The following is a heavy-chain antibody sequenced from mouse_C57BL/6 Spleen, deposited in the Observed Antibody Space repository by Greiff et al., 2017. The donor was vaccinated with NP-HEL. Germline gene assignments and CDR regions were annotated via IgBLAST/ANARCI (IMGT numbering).Heavy chain of an antibody. V-gene: IGHV1-12*01. Sequence: LQQPGAELVRPGASVKMSCKASGYTFTSYSMHWVKQTPRQGLEWIGAIYPGNGDTPYNQKFKGKATLTVDKSSSTAYMQLSSLTSEDSAVYFCARGVGYFDYWGKGTTLTVSS. CDR1: GYTFTSYS. CDR2: IYPGNGDT. J-gene: IGHJ2*01. D-gene: IGHD1-1*02. CDR3: ARGVGYFDY.